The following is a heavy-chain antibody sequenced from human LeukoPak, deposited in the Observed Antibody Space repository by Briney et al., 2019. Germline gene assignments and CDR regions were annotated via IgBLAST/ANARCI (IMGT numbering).Heavy chain of an antibody. CDR2: IYYSGST. CDR3: ARHSGAGTGFVY. Sequence: PSETLSLTCTVSGGSTSSYYGSWIRQPPGEGLEWIGNIYYSGSTNYNPSLKSRLTISIDTSKNQFSLKLSSVTAADTAVYYCARHSGAGTGFVYWGQGTLVTVSS. J-gene: IGHJ4*02. D-gene: IGHD6-19*01. V-gene: IGHV4-59*08. CDR1: GGSTSSYY.